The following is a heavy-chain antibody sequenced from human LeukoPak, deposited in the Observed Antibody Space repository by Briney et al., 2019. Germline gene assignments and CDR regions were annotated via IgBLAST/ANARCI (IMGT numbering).Heavy chain of an antibody. D-gene: IGHD6-13*01. J-gene: IGHJ5*02. CDR1: GFTFSSYW. Sequence: GSLRLSCAASGFTFSSYWMSWVRQAPGKGLEWIGSIYHSGSTYYNPSLKSQVTISVDTSKNQFSLKLTSVTAADTAVYYCARGYSSSWYLNWFDPWGQGTLVTVSS. V-gene: IGHV4-38-2*01. CDR2: IYHSGST. CDR3: ARGYSSSWYLNWFDP.